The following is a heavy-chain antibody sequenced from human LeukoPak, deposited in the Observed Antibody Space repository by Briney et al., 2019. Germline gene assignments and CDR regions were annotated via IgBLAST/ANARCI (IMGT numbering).Heavy chain of an antibody. J-gene: IGHJ2*01. CDR3: ARDSPLTTVTTFPYWYFDL. CDR1: GDIVSSNSAA. Sequence: SQTLSLTCAISGDIVSSNSAAWNWIRQSPSGGLEWLGRTYYRSKWYNDYAVSVKSRITINPDTSKNQFSLQLNSVTPEDTAVYYCARDSPLTTVTTFPYWYFDLWGRGTLVTVSS. CDR2: TYYRSKWYN. V-gene: IGHV6-1*01. D-gene: IGHD4-17*01.